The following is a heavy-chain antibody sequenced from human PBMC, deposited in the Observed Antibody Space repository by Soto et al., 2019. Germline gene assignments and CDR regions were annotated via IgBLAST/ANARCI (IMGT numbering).Heavy chain of an antibody. V-gene: IGHV3-48*02. Sequence: ETLSLTCTVSGGSISSSSYYWGWIRQPPGKGLEWVSYISSSSSTIYYADSVKGRFTISRDNAKNSLYLQMNSLRDEDTAVYYCGGDWINTWSFDYWGQGALVTVSS. CDR3: GGDWINTWSFDY. CDR1: GGSISSSS. D-gene: IGHD2-2*03. J-gene: IGHJ4*02. CDR2: ISSSSSTI.